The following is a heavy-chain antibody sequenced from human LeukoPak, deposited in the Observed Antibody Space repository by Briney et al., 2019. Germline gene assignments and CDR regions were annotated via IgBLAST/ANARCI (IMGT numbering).Heavy chain of an antibody. CDR1: GGSISSYY. V-gene: IGHV4-59*08. J-gene: IGHJ6*02. CDR3: ACTPSIAGAPGIYYYGMDV. D-gene: IGHD6-19*01. CDR2: IYYSGST. Sequence: PSETLSLTCTVSGGSISSYYWSWIRQPPGKGLEWIGYIYYSGSTNYNPSLKSRVTISVDTSKNQFSLKLSSVTAADTAVYYCACTPSIAGAPGIYYYGMDVWGQGTTVTVSS.